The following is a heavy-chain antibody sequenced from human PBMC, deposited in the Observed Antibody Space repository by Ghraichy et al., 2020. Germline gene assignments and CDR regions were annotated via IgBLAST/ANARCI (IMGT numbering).Heavy chain of an antibody. V-gene: IGHV4-34*01. Sequence: SQTLSLTCAVYGGSFSGYYWSWIRQPPGKGLEWIGEINHSGSTNYNPSLKSRVTISVDTSKNQFSLKLSSVTAADTAVYYCARSALYSSGWYGGNYWGQGTLVTVSS. D-gene: IGHD6-19*01. CDR1: GGSFSGYY. J-gene: IGHJ4*02. CDR3: ARSALYSSGWYGGNY. CDR2: INHSGST.